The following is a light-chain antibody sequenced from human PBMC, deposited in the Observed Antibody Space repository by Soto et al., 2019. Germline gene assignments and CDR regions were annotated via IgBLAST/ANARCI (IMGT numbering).Light chain of an antibody. Sequence: DIQMTQSPSTLSVSVGDRVTITCRASESINGWLAWYQQKPGRAPRILIYDASKLAPGVPSRLSGSGSGAEYTLTISSLQPEDFATYYCQQYSSYPLTFGGGTKVEL. CDR3: QQYSSYPLT. CDR1: ESINGW. J-gene: IGKJ4*01. V-gene: IGKV1-5*01. CDR2: DAS.